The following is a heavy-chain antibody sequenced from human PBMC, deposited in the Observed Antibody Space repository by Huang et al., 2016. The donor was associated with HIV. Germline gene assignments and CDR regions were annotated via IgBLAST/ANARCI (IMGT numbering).Heavy chain of an antibody. Sequence: EVQLLESGGGLAQPGGSLRLSCAASGLAFSRSDMSWVRQVPGEGLEWVSTISAGGCGTFYPYSVKGRFTISRDNSKNMLYLQMNSLKAEDTALYYCGVTTDYLGQGTLVSVSS. D-gene: IGHD4-17*01. CDR1: GLAFSRSD. CDR2: ISAGGCGT. J-gene: IGHJ4*02. CDR3: GVTTDY. V-gene: IGHV3-23*01.